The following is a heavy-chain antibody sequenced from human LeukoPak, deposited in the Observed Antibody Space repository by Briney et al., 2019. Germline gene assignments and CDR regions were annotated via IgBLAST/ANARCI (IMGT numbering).Heavy chain of an antibody. Sequence: PGGSLRLSCAASGFTFSSYSMNWVRQAPGKGLEWVSSISSSSSYIYYADSVRGRFTISRDNAKNSLYLQMNSLRAEDTAVYYCAREVGGCYDYWGQGTLVTVSS. CDR2: ISSSSSYI. J-gene: IGHJ4*02. D-gene: IGHD2-15*01. CDR1: GFTFSSYS. CDR3: AREVGGCYDY. V-gene: IGHV3-21*01.